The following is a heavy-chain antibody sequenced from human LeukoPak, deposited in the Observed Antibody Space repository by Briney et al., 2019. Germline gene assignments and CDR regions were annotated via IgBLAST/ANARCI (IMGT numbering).Heavy chain of an antibody. Sequence: ASVKVSCKPSGYTFTTCAVHWVRQAPGQRLEGKGWIHADSGNTKYSQKLQGRVAIARDTSASTIYMELTSLRIEDTAVYFCTIGLAGDWDAFDIWGLGTMVTVSS. V-gene: IGHV1-3*01. CDR1: GYTFTTCA. CDR2: IHADSGNT. D-gene: IGHD6-19*01. J-gene: IGHJ3*02. CDR3: TIGLAGDWDAFDI.